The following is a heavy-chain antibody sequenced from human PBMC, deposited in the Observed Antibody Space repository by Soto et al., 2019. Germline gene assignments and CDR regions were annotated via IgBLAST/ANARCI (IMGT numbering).Heavy chain of an antibody. Sequence: AGGSLRLSCAASGFTFKNYAMHWVRQAPGKGLEWVAVISYDGSIEFYADSVKGRFTISRDDFKNTMFLQMGSLRAEDTAVYYCARDWSYALNYWGQGSLVTVSS. CDR3: ARDWSYALNY. V-gene: IGHV3-30-3*01. CDR1: GFTFKNYA. CDR2: ISYDGSIE. J-gene: IGHJ4*02. D-gene: IGHD3-16*01.